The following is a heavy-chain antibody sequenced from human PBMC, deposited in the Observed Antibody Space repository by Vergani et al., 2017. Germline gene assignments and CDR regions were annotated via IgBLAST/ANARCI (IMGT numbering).Heavy chain of an antibody. J-gene: IGHJ6*02. CDR3: ARDKYDTVXQGRGYYYYYGMDV. D-gene: IGHD3-9*01. CDR2: IWYDGSNK. CDR1: GFTFSSYG. Sequence: QVQLVESGGGVVQPGRSLRLSCAASGFTFSSYGMHWVRQAPGKGLEWVAVIWYDGSNKYYADSVKGRFTISRDNSKNTLYLQMNSLRAEDTAVYYCARDKYDTVXQGRGYYYYYGMDVWGQGP. V-gene: IGHV3-33*01.